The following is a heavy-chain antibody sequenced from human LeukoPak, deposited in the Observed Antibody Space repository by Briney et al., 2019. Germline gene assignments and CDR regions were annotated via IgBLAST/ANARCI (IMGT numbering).Heavy chain of an antibody. CDR1: GASISGSRYY. V-gene: IGHV4-61*01. J-gene: IGHJ4*02. CDR2: IYYSGTT. Sequence: SETLSLTCTVSGASISGSRYYWGWIRQPPGKGLEWIGYIYYSGTTNYNPSLKSRVTISVDTSRNQFSLKLSSVTAADTAVYYCARDSSYYFDYWGQGTLVTVSS. D-gene: IGHD6-6*01. CDR3: ARDSSYYFDY.